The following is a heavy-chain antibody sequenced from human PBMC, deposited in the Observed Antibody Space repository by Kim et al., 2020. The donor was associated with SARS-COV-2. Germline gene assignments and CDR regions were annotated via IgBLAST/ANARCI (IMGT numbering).Heavy chain of an antibody. J-gene: IGHJ4*02. V-gene: IGHV3-30*04. CDR2: ITDDGSNK. CDR1: GFTFSSYA. D-gene: IGHD2-21*01. Sequence: GGSLRLSCATSGFTFSSYAMHWVRQAPGKGLEWVAHITDDGSNKYYVDSVKGRFTISRDNAKNTLYLQMNSLRAEDTAVYYCVREKDWANDNWGQGTMVT. CDR3: VREKDWANDN.